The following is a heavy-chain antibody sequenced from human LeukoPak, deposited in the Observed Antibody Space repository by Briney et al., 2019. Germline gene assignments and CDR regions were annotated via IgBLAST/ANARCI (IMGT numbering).Heavy chain of an antibody. V-gene: IGHV3-48*03. D-gene: IGHD1-1*01. Sequence: GGSLRLSCGASGFTFSSYQMNWVRQAPGKGLEWIAYISSSGDTIYYADSVKGRFTIPRDNSKNTVYLQMNSLRAEDTAVYFCAKEYGYDYNYFYSMDVWGKGTTVTISS. CDR1: GFTFSSYQ. CDR2: ISSSGDTI. J-gene: IGHJ6*03. CDR3: AKEYGYDYNYFYSMDV.